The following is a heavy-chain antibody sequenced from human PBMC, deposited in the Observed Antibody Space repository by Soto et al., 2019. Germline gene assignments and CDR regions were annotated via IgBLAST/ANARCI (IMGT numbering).Heavy chain of an antibody. D-gene: IGHD3-3*01. V-gene: IGHV1-69*06. CDR1: GGPFSSYA. CDR3: ARGPRMLWFWSHDWFDP. J-gene: IGHJ5*02. CDR2: IIPIFGTA. Sequence: SVKVCFKASGGPFSSYAISLVRQAPGQGLEWMGGIIPIFGTANYAQKFQGRVTITADKSTSTAYMELRSLRSEDTAVYYCARGPRMLWFWSHDWFDPWGQGTMVTVSS.